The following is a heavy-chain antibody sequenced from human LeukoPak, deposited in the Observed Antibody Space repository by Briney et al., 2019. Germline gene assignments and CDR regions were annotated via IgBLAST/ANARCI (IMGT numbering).Heavy chain of an antibody. J-gene: IGHJ6*02. D-gene: IGHD1-14*01. V-gene: IGHV3-7*01. Sequence: PGGSLRLSCAASGFTFSSYWMSWVRQAPGKGLEWVANIKQDGSEKYYVDSVKGRFTISRDNAENSLYLQMNSLRAEDTAVYYCARQNRTYYYGMDVWGQGTTVTVSS. CDR1: GFTFSSYW. CDR2: IKQDGSEK. CDR3: ARQNRTYYYGMDV.